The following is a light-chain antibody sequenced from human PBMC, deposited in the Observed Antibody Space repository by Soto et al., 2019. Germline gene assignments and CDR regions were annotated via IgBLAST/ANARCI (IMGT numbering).Light chain of an antibody. CDR1: QSIEMH. Sequence: DIQMPQSPSSLSASVGDRVTITCRASQSIEMHLNWYQQKPGKAPKFLIHAASSLQSGVPSRFSGSGSGTDCTLIINRLQHEDFATYYCQQSYSVPITFGQGTLLEIK. CDR2: AAS. J-gene: IGKJ5*01. V-gene: IGKV1-39*01. CDR3: QQSYSVPIT.